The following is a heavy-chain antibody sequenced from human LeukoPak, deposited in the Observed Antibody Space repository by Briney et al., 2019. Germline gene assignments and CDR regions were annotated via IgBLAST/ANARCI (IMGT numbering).Heavy chain of an antibody. CDR2: VSPSGDIT. CDR3: AKDIDWGRFDV. Sequence: GGSLRLSCAASGFTFSSHGMDWVRQAPGMGLEWVAGVSPSGDITYYADSVKGRFAISRDNSRNTVYFQLNSLRADDTAVYYCAKDIDWGRFDVWGRGTLVTVSS. V-gene: IGHV3-23*01. J-gene: IGHJ2*01. CDR1: GFTFSSHG. D-gene: IGHD7-27*01.